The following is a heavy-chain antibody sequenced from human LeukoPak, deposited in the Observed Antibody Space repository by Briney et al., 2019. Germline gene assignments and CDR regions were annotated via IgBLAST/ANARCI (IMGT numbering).Heavy chain of an antibody. Sequence: GGSLRLSVEASGLPFDAYALHWVRQAQGKGLEWVQGISCHTGSIGYADSVKGRFTISRDHAKNSLYLQMNSLRAEDTALYYCAKDIYHRGWYGDVWGQGTLVPVSS. CDR2: ISCHTGSI. D-gene: IGHD6-19*01. CDR3: AKDIYHRGWYGDV. CDR1: GLPFDAYA. V-gene: IGHV3-9*01. J-gene: IGHJ4*02.